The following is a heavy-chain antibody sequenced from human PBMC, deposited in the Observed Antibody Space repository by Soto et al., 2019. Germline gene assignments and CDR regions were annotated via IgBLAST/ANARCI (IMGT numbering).Heavy chain of an antibody. Sequence: GGSLRLSCAASGFSFSSYEMNWVRQAPGKGLEWVSYISSSGNSRYYADSVRGRFTISRGNANNSLYLQMNSLRAEDTGVYYCARAPANYYYYGLDVWSQGTTVTVSS. CDR2: ISSSGNSR. J-gene: IGHJ6*02. V-gene: IGHV3-48*03. CDR3: ARAPANYYYYGLDV. CDR1: GFSFSSYE.